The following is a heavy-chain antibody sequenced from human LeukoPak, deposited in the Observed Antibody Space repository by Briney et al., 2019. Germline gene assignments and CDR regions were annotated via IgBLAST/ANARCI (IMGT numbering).Heavy chain of an antibody. CDR3: ARGEGLGTTNGGYYFAY. J-gene: IGHJ4*02. CDR2: IRYDGSNK. D-gene: IGHD1-26*01. CDR1: GFTFSSYG. V-gene: IGHV3-30*02. Sequence: GGSLRLSCAAPGFTFSSYGMHWVRQAPGKGLEWVAFIRYDGSNKYYADSVKGRFTISRDNSKNTLYLQMNTLRAEDTAVYYCARGEGLGTTNGGYYFAYWGQGSLVIVSS.